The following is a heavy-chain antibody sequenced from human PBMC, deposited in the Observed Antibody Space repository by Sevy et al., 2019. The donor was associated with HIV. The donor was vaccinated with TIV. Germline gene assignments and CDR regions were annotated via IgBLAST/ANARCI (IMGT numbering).Heavy chain of an antibody. CDR1: GFTFSSYA. CDR2: ISGSGGDT. V-gene: IGHV3-23*01. Sequence: GGSLRLSCAASGFTFSSYAMSWVRQAPGKGLEWVSAISGSGGDTYYADSVKGRFTISRDNSKNTLYLQMNSLRAEDTAVYHCAKIQGISSVVVRSWIMDVWGQGTTVTVSS. J-gene: IGHJ6*01. CDR3: AKIQGISSVVVRSWIMDV. D-gene: IGHD2-2*01.